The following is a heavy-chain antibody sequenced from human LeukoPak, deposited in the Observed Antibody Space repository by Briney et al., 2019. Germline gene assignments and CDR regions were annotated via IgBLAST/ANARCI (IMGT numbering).Heavy chain of an antibody. J-gene: IGHJ4*02. CDR1: GYTFTDYE. V-gene: IGHV1-8*01. D-gene: IGHD5-18*01. CDR3: ARNPSRSDTYFDL. Sequence: ASVKVSCKASGYTFTDYEIYWVRQASGQGLEWMGWTNPSSRNRAYAPKFEGRVTMTTDTSTSTAYMELRSLTSEDTAVYYCARNPSRSDTYFDLWGQGTLVTVSS. CDR2: TNPSSRNR.